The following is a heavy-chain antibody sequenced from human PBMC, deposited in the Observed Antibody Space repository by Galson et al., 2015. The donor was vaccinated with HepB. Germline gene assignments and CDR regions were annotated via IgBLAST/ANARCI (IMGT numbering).Heavy chain of an antibody. J-gene: IGHJ4*02. D-gene: IGHD1-26*01. Sequence: SLRLSCAAPGFTFSRHGMHWVRQAPGKGLGWGAFIRYDGSNKYYADSVKGRFTIPRDNSKNTLYLQMNSLRAEDTAVYYCAKVARGSYLAPFDYWGQGTLVTVSS. CDR1: GFTFSRHG. CDR3: AKVARGSYLAPFDY. CDR2: IRYDGSNK. V-gene: IGHV3-30*02.